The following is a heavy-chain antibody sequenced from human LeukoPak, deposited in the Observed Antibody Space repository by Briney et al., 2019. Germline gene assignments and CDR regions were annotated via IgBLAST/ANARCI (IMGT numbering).Heavy chain of an antibody. CDR2: IHYSGST. V-gene: IGHV4-39*01. J-gene: IGHJ4*02. CDR3: ARHFSYGSPPHY. CDR1: GGSISSSSYY. Sequence: SETLSLTCAVSGGSISSSSYYWGWIRQPPGKGLEWIGSIHYSGSTYYNPSLKSRVTMSVDTSKNQFSLKLSSVTAADTAVYYCARHFSYGSPPHYWGQGTLVTVSS. D-gene: IGHD1-26*01.